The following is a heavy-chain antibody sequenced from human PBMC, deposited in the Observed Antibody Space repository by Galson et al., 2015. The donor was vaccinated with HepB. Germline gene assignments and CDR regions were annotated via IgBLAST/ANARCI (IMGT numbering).Heavy chain of an antibody. D-gene: IGHD6-19*01. CDR2: ISYDDSKT. V-gene: IGHV3-30*03. CDR3: ARDKYSSGWYYFEY. J-gene: IGHJ4*02. Sequence: SLRLSCAASGFKFNQYAMHWVRQAPGKGLEWVAVISYDDSKTDYAASVTGRFTISRDNSKNTLYLDANSLTPEDTALYFCARDKYSSGWYYFEYWGQGTLVTVSS. CDR1: GFKFNQYA.